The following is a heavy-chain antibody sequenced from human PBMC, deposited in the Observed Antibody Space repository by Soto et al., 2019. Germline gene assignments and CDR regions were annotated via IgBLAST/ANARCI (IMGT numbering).Heavy chain of an antibody. CDR2: MNPNSGNT. CDR1: GYTFTSYD. V-gene: IGHV1-8*01. J-gene: IGHJ4*02. Sequence: QVQLVQSGAEVKKPGASVKVSCKASGYTFTSYDINWVRQATGQGLEWMGWMNPNSGNTGYAQKFQGRVTMTRNTSRCAAYIALSSLRSEHTAVYYCFSSSPPFDSWGQGTLVTVSS. CDR3: FSSSPPFDS. D-gene: IGHD6-13*01.